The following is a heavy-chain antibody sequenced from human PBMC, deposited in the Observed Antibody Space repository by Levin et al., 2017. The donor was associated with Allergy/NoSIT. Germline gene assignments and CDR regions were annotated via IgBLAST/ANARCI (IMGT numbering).Heavy chain of an antibody. CDR3: ARGGCSSTSCLDN. Sequence: GESLKISCAASGFTFSNYWMHWVRQAPGKGLVWVSRVFSEGSITDYADSVKGRFTISRDNARNTLYLQMNSLRAEDTAVYYCARGGCSSTSCLDNWGQGILVTVSS. D-gene: IGHD2-2*01. J-gene: IGHJ4*02. CDR2: VFSEGSIT. V-gene: IGHV3-74*01. CDR1: GFTFSNYW.